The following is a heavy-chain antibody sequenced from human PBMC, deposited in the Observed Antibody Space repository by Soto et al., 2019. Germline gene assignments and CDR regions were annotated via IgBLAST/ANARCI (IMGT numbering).Heavy chain of an antibody. CDR2: LNPNSGNT. CDR3: ARDHRYNWNDEGWFDP. D-gene: IGHD1-20*01. Sequence: QVQLVQPGAEVKKPGASVKVSCKASGYMFSTYDINWVRQAPGQGLEWMGWLNPNSGNTGYAQKFQGRVTMTRNTSINTAYMELSSLGSDDTAVYYCARDHRYNWNDEGWFDPWGQGTLVTVSS. CDR1: GYMFSTYD. V-gene: IGHV1-8*01. J-gene: IGHJ5*02.